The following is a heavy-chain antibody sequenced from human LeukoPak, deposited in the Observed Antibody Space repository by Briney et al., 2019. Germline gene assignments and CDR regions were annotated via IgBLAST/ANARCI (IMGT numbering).Heavy chain of an antibody. Sequence: PGGSLRLSCAASVFTFSDYEINWVRQAPGKGLEWVSCISTSGSTTYYADSVKGRFTISRDNAKNSLFLQMNTLTVEDTAVYYCARGALHVFDYWGQGTPVTVSS. CDR3: ARGALHVFDY. CDR1: VFTFSDYE. V-gene: IGHV3-48*03. D-gene: IGHD3-10*02. J-gene: IGHJ4*02. CDR2: ISTSGSTT.